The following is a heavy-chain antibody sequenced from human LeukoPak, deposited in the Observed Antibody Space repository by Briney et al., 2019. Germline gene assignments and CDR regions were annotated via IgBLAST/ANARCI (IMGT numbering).Heavy chain of an antibody. Sequence: SETLSLTCTVSGGSISSNYWGWIRQPAGKGLEWIGRIYTSGSTNYNPSLKSRVTISVDTSKNQFSLKLSSVTAADTAVYYCARGREDYYDSSGFDYWGQGTLVTVSS. CDR2: IYTSGST. J-gene: IGHJ4*02. CDR3: ARGREDYYDSSGFDY. D-gene: IGHD3-22*01. V-gene: IGHV4-4*07. CDR1: GGSISSNY.